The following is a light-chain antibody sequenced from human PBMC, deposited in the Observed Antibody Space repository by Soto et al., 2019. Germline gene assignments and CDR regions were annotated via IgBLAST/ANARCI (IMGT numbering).Light chain of an antibody. J-gene: IGKJ1*01. V-gene: IGKV3-15*01. CDR2: GAS. CDR1: QTISSTY. CDR3: QQYNKWPRT. Sequence: EIVLTQTPGTLSLSPGDRATLSCRASQTISSTYLAWYQQKPGQAPRLLIYGASTRATGIPARFSGSGSGTEFTLTISSLQSEDFAVYYCQQYNKWPRTFGQGTKADIK.